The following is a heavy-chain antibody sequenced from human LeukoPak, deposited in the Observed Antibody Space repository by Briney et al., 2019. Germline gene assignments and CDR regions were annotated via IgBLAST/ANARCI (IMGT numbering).Heavy chain of an antibody. Sequence: GGSLRLSCAASRFTFNTYWMHWVRQAPGKGLVWVSRIDSDGYSTAYADSVKGRFTISRDNAKNTLYLQMNSLRAEDTAVCYCASEGTTGTTWGPDYWGQGTLVTVSS. D-gene: IGHD1-1*01. CDR3: ASEGTTGTTWGPDY. V-gene: IGHV3-74*01. CDR2: IDSDGYST. J-gene: IGHJ4*02. CDR1: RFTFNTYW.